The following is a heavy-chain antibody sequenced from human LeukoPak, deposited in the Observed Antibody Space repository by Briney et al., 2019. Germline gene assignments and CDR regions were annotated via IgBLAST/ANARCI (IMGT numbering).Heavy chain of an antibody. V-gene: IGHV3-48*03. CDR1: GFTFSSYE. CDR2: ISSSGSTI. J-gene: IGHJ6*04. CDR3: AELGITMIGGV. Sequence: GGSLRLSCAASGFTFSSYEMNWVRQAPGKGLEWVSYISSSGSTIYCADSVKGRFTISRDNAKNSLYLQMNSLRAEDTAVYYCAELGITMIGGVWGKGATVTISS. D-gene: IGHD3-10*02.